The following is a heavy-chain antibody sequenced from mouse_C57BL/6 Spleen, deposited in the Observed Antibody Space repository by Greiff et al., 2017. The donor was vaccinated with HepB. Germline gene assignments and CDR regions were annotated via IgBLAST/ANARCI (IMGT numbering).Heavy chain of an antibody. J-gene: IGHJ2*01. V-gene: IGHV3-6*01. CDR2: ISYDGSN. Sequence: DVKLQESGPGLVKPSQSLSLTCSVTGYSITSGYYWNWIRQFPGNKLEWMGYISYDGSNNYNPSLKNRISITRDTSKNQFFLKLNSVTTEDTATYYCARDGYYVRYFDYWGQGTTLTVSS. CDR1: GYSITSGYY. D-gene: IGHD2-3*01. CDR3: ARDGYYVRYFDY.